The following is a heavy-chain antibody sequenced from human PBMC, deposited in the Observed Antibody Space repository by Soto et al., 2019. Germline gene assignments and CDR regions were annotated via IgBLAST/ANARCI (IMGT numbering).Heavy chain of an antibody. CDR1: GGSISSGGYS. V-gene: IGHV4-30-2*01. CDR3: ARGGTTVTTFSF. D-gene: IGHD4-17*01. CDR2: IYHSGST. J-gene: IGHJ1*01. Sequence: QLQLQESGSGLVKPSQTLSLTCAVSGGSISSGGYSGSWIRQPPAKGLEWIGYIYHSGSTNYNPSLKSRVTISVDRSKNQFSLKLSSVTAADTAVYYCARGGTTVTTFSFWGQGTLVTVSS.